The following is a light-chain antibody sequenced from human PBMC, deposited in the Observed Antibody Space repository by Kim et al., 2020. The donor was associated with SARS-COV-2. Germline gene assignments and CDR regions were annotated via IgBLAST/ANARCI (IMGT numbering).Light chain of an antibody. J-gene: IGKJ4*01. CDR3: QQIKSYPLT. Sequence: ASVGDRVTITCRANQGISSYLAWYLQKPGKAPKVLIYAASTLQSGVPSRFSGSRSGTEFTLTISSLQPEDFATYYCQQIKSYPLTFGGGTKVDIK. V-gene: IGKV1-9*01. CDR1: QGISSY. CDR2: AAS.